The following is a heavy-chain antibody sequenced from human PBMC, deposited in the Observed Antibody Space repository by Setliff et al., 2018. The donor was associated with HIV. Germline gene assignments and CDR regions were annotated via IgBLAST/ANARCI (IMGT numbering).Heavy chain of an antibody. CDR2: IYHSGST. CDR3: ARAVGTTRTAFDY. CDR1: GYPISSGYY. Sequence: SETLSLTCTVSGYPISSGYYWGLIRQPPGRGLEWIGTIYHSGSTYYNPSLKSRVIISVDTSKNQFSLKLSSVTAADTAVYYCARAVGTTRTAFDYWGQGTLVTVSS. V-gene: IGHV4-38-2*02. D-gene: IGHD1-26*01. J-gene: IGHJ4*02.